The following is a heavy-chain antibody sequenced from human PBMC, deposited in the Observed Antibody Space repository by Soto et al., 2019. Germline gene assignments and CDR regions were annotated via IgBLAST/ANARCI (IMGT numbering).Heavy chain of an antibody. Sequence: QITLKESGPTVVKPTQTLTLTCTFSGFSLSTSGLAVGWIRQPPGKALERLALIYWDDDKRYSPSLKSRLTITKDTSKNQVVLTLTNVDPVDTATYYCAHRRDNNRFDYWGQGTLVTVSS. CDR1: GFSLSTSGLA. D-gene: IGHD1-1*01. J-gene: IGHJ4*02. CDR3: AHRRDNNRFDY. CDR2: IYWDDDK. V-gene: IGHV2-5*02.